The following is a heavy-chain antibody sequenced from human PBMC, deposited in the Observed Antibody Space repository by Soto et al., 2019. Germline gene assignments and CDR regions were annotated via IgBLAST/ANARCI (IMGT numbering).Heavy chain of an antibody. V-gene: IGHV4-59*08. D-gene: IGHD2-15*01. J-gene: IGHJ6*03. Sequence: SETLSLTCTVSGGSISSYYWSWIRQPPGKGLEWIGYIYYSGSTNYNPSLKSRVTISVDTSKNQFSLKLSSVTAADTAVYYCARHTDIVVVVAATDYYMDVWGKGTTVTVS. CDR3: ARHTDIVVVVAATDYYMDV. CDR2: IYYSGST. CDR1: GGSISSYY.